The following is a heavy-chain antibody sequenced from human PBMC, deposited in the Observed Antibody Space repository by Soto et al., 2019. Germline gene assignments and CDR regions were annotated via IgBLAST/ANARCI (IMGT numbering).Heavy chain of an antibody. D-gene: IGHD6-13*01. CDR1: GFIFSSYA. J-gene: IGHJ3*02. Sequence: GGSLRLSCAASGFIFSSYAMSWVRQAPGKGLVWVSHINSDGSTIVYADSVKGRFTISRDNAKSTLFLQMNSLRVEDTGVYYCARDRGYPDSFNIWGQGTMVTVSS. V-gene: IGHV3-74*01. CDR3: ARDRGYPDSFNI. CDR2: INSDGSTI.